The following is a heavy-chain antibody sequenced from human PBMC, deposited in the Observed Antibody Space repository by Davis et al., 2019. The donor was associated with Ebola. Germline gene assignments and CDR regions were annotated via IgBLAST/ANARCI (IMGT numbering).Heavy chain of an antibody. J-gene: IGHJ4*02. CDR3: ARERSLVVSAIGTVFDL. CDR2: IRSKAYGGTT. V-gene: IGHV3-49*04. D-gene: IGHD2-8*02. CDR1: GFTFGDYA. Sequence: PGGSLRLSCTASGFTFGDYAMSWVRQAPGKGLEWVGFIRSKAYGGTTEYAASVKGRFTISRDDSKSIAYLQMNSLKTEDTAVYYCARERSLVVSAIGTVFDLWDQGALVTVSS.